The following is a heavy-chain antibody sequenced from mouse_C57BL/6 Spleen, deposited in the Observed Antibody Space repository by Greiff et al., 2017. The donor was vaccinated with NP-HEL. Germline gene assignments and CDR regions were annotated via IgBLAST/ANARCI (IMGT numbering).Heavy chain of an antibody. CDR1: GYSFTGYY. V-gene: IGHV1-42*01. D-gene: IGHD1-1*01. J-gene: IGHJ4*01. CDR3: AHYYYGSGYAMDY. Sequence: EVKLQESGPELVKPGASVKISCKDSGYSFTGYYMNWVKQSPEKSLEWIGEINPSTGGTTYNQKFKAKATLTVDKSSSTAYMQLKSLTSEDSAVYYCAHYYYGSGYAMDYWGQGTSVTVSS. CDR2: INPSTGGT.